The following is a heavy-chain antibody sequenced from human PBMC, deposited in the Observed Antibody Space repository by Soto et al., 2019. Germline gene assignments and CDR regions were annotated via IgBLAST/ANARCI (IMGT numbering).Heavy chain of an antibody. J-gene: IGHJ5*02. CDR2: IHHSGNT. V-gene: IGHV4-30-2*01. CDR1: GGSISSDTYS. D-gene: IGHD2-15*01. Sequence: QLQLQESGSGLVKPSQTLSLTCAVSGGSISSDTYSWSWIRQPPGKGLEWVGYIHHSGNTYFNPSLRGRVTISVDRSKTQLSLKLTSVTAADTAVYYCARTMLLGWFDPWGQGTLVTVSS. CDR3: ARTMLLGWFDP.